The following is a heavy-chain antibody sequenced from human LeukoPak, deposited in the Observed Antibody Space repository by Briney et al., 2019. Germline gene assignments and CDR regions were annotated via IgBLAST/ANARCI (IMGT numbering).Heavy chain of an antibody. Sequence: GGPLRLSCAASGFTVSSNYMSWVRQPPGKELNWFSVIYSGGSTYYADSVKGRFTISRHNYKNTLYLQMNSLRAEDTAVYYCARDNQRGECGMDVWGQGTTVSV. CDR2: IYSGGST. CDR3: ARDNQRGECGMDV. CDR1: GFTVSSNY. J-gene: IGHJ6*02. D-gene: IGHD3-10*01. V-gene: IGHV3-66*01.